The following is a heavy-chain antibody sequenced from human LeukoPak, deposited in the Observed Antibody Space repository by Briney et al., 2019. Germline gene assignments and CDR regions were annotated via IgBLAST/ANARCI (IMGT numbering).Heavy chain of an antibody. V-gene: IGHV4-59*01. J-gene: IGHJ6*02. Sequence: SETLSLTCTFSGGSISDYYWSWIRQPPGKGLEWIGYIYYTGSTNYNPSLKSRVTMSIDTSKNQFSLNLTSVTAADTAVYYCAGRSNYFYAMDVWGQGTTVTVSS. CDR1: GGSISDYY. CDR3: AGRSNYFYAMDV. CDR2: IYYTGST.